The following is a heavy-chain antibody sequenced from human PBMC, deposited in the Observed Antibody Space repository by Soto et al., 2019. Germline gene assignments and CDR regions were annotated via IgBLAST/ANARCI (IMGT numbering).Heavy chain of an antibody. V-gene: IGHV1-69*09. J-gene: IGHJ4*02. CDR3: ATMKRARLDS. CDR2: INPTLDST. Sequence: QEQVVQSGPAMKVPGSSVKVSCRASGIMSSGYGFSWVRQAPGQGLEWVGRINPTLDSTQYAQNLQGRVSITVDKSTDTAYLEVTSLRLEDTAIYFCATMKRARLDSWGRGTVVTVSS. D-gene: IGHD6-25*01. CDR1: GIMSSGYG.